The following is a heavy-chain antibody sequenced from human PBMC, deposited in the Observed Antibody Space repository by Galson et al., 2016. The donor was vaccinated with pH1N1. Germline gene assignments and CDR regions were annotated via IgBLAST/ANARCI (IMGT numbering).Heavy chain of an antibody. CDR3: AQMQYGNYVGYFDY. CDR2: IDWDDDK. V-gene: IGHV2-70*01. Sequence: PALVKPTQTLTLTCTFSGFSLSTSGMCVSWIRQPPGKALEWLALIDWDDDKYYTTSLKTRLTISKDTSKNQVVLTMTNMDPVDTATYYCAQMQYGNYVGYFDYWGQGTPVTVSS. D-gene: IGHD4-11*01. J-gene: IGHJ4*02. CDR1: GFSLSTSGMC.